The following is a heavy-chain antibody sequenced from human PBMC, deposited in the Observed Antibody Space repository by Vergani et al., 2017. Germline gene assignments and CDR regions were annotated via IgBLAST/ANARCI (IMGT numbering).Heavy chain of an antibody. V-gene: IGHV4-38-2*02. Sequence: QVQLQESGPGLVKPSETLSLTCTVSGYSISSGYYWGWIPQPPGKGLEWIGSIYHSGSTYYNPSLKSRVTIAVDTSKNQFSLKLSSVTAADTAVYYCAGESYYEEGLDFDYWGQGTLVTVSS. CDR3: AGESYYEEGLDFDY. CDR1: GYSISSGYY. J-gene: IGHJ4*02. D-gene: IGHD3-22*01. CDR2: IYHSGST.